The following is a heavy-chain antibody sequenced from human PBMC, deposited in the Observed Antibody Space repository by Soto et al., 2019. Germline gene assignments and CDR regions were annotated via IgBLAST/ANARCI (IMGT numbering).Heavy chain of an antibody. CDR2: IYYSGST. CDR1: GGSISSSSYY. Sequence: SETPSLTCTVSGGSISSSSYYWGWIRQPPGKGLEWIGSIYYSGSTYYNPSLKSRVTISVDTSKNQFSLKLSSVTAADTAVYYCARHSKPPWGSYRPNWFDPWGQGTLVTVSS. CDR3: ARHSKPPWGSYRPNWFDP. D-gene: IGHD3-16*02. V-gene: IGHV4-39*01. J-gene: IGHJ5*02.